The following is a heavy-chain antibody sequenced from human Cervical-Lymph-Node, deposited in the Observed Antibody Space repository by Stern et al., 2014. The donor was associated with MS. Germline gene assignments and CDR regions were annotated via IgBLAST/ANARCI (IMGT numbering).Heavy chain of an antibody. CDR1: GGSMSSKY. Sequence: QVQLQESGPGLVKPSETVSLTCTVSGGSMSSKYWNWIRQPPGKGLEWIGYIYSDGSTNYNTSLKRRVIISLDASTNQFSLSLTSVTAADTAVYYCARVSGRGTRQNWFDSWGQGTLVTVSS. V-gene: IGHV4-59*01. J-gene: IGHJ5*01. D-gene: IGHD1-26*01. CDR2: IYSDGST. CDR3: ARVSGRGTRQNWFDS.